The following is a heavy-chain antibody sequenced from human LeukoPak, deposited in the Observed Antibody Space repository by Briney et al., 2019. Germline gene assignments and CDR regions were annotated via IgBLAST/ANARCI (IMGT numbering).Heavy chain of an antibody. Sequence: HPGGSLRLSCAASGFTFSTYWMTWVRQAPGKGLEWVSNIKEDGTEKYYVDSVKGRFTISRDNSRNTLYLQMNSLRAEDTAVYYCTRDSTTFRFGYWGQGTLVTVSS. CDR2: IKEDGTEK. D-gene: IGHD4-11*01. V-gene: IGHV3-7*03. J-gene: IGHJ4*02. CDR1: GFTFSTYW. CDR3: TRDSTTFRFGY.